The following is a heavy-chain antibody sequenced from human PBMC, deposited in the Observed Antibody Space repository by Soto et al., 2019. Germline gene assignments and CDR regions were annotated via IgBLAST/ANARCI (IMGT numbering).Heavy chain of an antibody. D-gene: IGHD6-19*01. V-gene: IGHV4-59*01. CDR2: IYYSGST. CDR1: GGSISSYY. CDR3: ARDLSGWYFDY. Sequence: TSETLSLTCTVSGGSISSYYWSWIRQPPGKGLEWIGYIYYSGSTNYNPSLKSRVTISVDTSKNQFSLKLSSVTAADTAVYYCARDLSGWYFDYWGQGTLVTVSS. J-gene: IGHJ4*02.